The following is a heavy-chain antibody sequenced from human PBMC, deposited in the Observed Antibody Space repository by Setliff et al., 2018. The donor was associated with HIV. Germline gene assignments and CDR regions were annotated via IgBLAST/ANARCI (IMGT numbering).Heavy chain of an antibody. V-gene: IGHV1-69*13. CDR1: GGTLSSYA. D-gene: IGHD3-3*02. Sequence: SVKVSCKASGGTLSSYAISWVRQAPGQGLEWMGGIIPILGPANYAQKLQGRVTITAGEYTTTSYMELRNLRSEDTAIYYCARGLGNFVPDLIGYFDYWGQGTLVTVSS. CDR2: IIPILGPA. CDR3: ARGLGNFVPDLIGYFDY. J-gene: IGHJ4*02.